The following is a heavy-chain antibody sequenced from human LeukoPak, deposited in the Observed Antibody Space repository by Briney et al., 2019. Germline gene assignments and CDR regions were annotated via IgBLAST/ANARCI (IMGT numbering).Heavy chain of an antibody. CDR3: ARVACGGSCYGYY. CDR1: GFTFSSYW. V-gene: IGHV3-7*04. D-gene: IGHD2-15*01. J-gene: IGHJ4*02. CDR2: IKQDGSEK. Sequence: GGSLRLSCAASGFTFSSYWMSWVRQAPGKGLEWVANIKQDGSEKYYVGSVKGRFTISRDNAKNSLYLQMNSLRAEDTAVYYCARVACGGSCYGYYWGQGTLVTVSS.